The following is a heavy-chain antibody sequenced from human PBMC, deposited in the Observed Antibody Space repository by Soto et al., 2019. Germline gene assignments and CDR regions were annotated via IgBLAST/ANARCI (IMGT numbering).Heavy chain of an antibody. CDR1: GDTFSSYA. CDR2: FSPIFGAP. CDR3: ASDPVVVVPAAPGFCFDP. J-gene: IGHJ5*02. Sequence: SVKLSCKASGDTFSSYAFSWVRQAPGQGLEWMGGFSPIFGAPNYAQNFLDRVTITADQITSTVYLELTSLRSDDTAVYYCASDPVVVVPAAPGFCFDPWGQRTRVTVSS. D-gene: IGHD2-2*01. V-gene: IGHV1-69*13.